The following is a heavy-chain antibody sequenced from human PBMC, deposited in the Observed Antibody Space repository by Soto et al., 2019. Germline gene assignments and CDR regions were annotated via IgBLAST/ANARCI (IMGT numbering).Heavy chain of an antibody. J-gene: IGHJ6*02. D-gene: IGHD6-13*01. CDR3: AKDEDSSSLVNPAYYYYGMDV. Sequence: GGSLRLSCAASGFTFSSYAISWVRQAPGKGLEWVSAISGSGGSTYYADSVKGRFTISRDNSKNTLYLQMNSLRAEDTAVYYCAKDEDSSSLVNPAYYYYGMDVWGQGTTVTVSS. V-gene: IGHV3-23*01. CDR2: ISGSGGST. CDR1: GFTFSSYA.